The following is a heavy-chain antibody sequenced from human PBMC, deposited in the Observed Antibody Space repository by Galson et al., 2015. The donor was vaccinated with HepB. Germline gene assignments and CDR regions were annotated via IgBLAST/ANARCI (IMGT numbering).Heavy chain of an antibody. CDR2: ISGSGGST. V-gene: IGHV3-23*01. Sequence: SLRLSCAASGFTFSSYAMSWVRQAPGKGLEWVSAISGSGGSTYYADSVKGRFTISRDNSKNTLYLQMNSLRAEDTAVYYCAKSHSGSRINFDYWGQGTLVTVSS. J-gene: IGHJ4*02. CDR1: GFTFSSYA. D-gene: IGHD1-26*01. CDR3: AKSHSGSRINFDY.